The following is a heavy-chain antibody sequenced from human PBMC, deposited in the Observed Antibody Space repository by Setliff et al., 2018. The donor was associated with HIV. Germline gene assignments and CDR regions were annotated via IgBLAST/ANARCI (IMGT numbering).Heavy chain of an antibody. Sequence: GASVKVSCKVSGYTLTELSMHWVRQAPGKGLEWMGGSGPENGETIYAQKFQGRVTMTEDRSTDTAYMELSSLRSEDTAVYYCATVPLGDWSFDSWGQGTRVTVSS. CDR2: SGPENGET. D-gene: IGHD3-9*01. CDR1: GYTLTELS. V-gene: IGHV1-24*01. CDR3: ATVPLGDWSFDS. J-gene: IGHJ4*02.